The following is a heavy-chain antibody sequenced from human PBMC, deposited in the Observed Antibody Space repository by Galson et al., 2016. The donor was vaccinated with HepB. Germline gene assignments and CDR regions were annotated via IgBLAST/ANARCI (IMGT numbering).Heavy chain of an antibody. D-gene: IGHD5-24*01. CDR1: GFTGFTFSSYW. J-gene: IGHJ4*01. V-gene: IGHV3-74*01. Sequence: LRLSCAASGFTGFTFSSYWMHWVRQAPGKGLVWVSRISLDGSVTIYGDSVKGRFSTSRDNAKNTLFLQMSSLRAEDTAVYYCGASRDGYIDYWGQGALVTISS. CDR2: ISLDGSVT. CDR3: GASRDGYIDY.